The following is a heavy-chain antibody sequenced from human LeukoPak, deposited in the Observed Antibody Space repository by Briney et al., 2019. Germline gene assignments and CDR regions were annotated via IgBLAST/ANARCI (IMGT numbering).Heavy chain of an antibody. CDR1: GGSFSGYY. J-gene: IGHJ4*02. CDR3: ATRKLGNDY. CDR2: IYHSGST. Sequence: SETLSLTCAVYGGSFSGYYWSWIRQPPGKGLEWIGSIYHSGSTYYNPSLKSRVTISVDTSKNQFSLKLSSVTAADTAMYYCATRKLGNDYWGQGTLVTVSS. V-gene: IGHV4-34*01. D-gene: IGHD7-27*01.